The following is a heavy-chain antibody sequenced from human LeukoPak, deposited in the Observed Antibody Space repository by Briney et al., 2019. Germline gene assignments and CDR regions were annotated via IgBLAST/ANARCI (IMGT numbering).Heavy chain of an antibody. J-gene: IGHJ1*01. Sequence: GGSLRLSCAASGFTFSSYAMHWVRQAPGKGLEWVAVISYDGSNKYYADSVKGRFTISRDNSKNTLYLQMNSLRAEDTAVYYCARDHRRGGSHIVVVTATFQHWGQGTLVTVSS. CDR1: GFTFSSYA. D-gene: IGHD2-21*02. CDR3: ARDHRRGGSHIVVVTATFQH. CDR2: ISYDGSNK. V-gene: IGHV3-30-3*01.